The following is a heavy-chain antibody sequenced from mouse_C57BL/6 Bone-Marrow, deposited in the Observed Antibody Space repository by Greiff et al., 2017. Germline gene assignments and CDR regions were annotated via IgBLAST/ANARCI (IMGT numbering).Heavy chain of an antibody. CDR1: GFTFSSYA. CDR2: ISDGGSYT. CDR3: ARDDYYFYYYAMDY. V-gene: IGHV5-4*01. J-gene: IGHJ4*01. D-gene: IGHD1-1*01. Sequence: EVKLVESGGGLVKPGGSLKLSCAASGFTFSSYAMSWVRQTPEKRLEWVATISDGGSYTYYPDNVKGRFTISRDNAKNNLYLQMSHLKSEDTAMYYCARDDYYFYYYAMDYWGQGTSVTVSS.